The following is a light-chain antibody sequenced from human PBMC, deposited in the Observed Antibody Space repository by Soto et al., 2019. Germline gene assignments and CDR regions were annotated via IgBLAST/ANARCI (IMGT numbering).Light chain of an antibody. CDR2: DAS. CDR3: QHYDSLPIT. CDR1: QRVSDY. Sequence: EIWLTQSPAPLSLSPGERATLSCRASQRVSDYLDWYQQKNGQAPRLLIYDASTRATGIPARLSGSGYGTVFTLTISSIQTEDFEVFYCQHYDSLPITFGQGARLEIK. J-gene: IGKJ5*01. V-gene: IGKV3-11*01.